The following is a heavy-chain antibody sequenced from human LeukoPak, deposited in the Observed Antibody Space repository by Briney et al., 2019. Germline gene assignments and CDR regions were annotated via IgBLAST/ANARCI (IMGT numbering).Heavy chain of an antibody. V-gene: IGHV4-59*01. CDR1: GVSLSPYY. CDR3: ARDRASAGGFDY. J-gene: IGHJ4*02. Sequence: SETLSLTCSVSGVSLSPYYWSWVRQPPGEGLEWIGYIYYSGTTNYNPSLQSRVTISVATSKNQSSLKLSSVTAADTALYYCARDRASAGGFDYWGQGTLVTVSS. CDR2: IYYSGTT. D-gene: IGHD2-15*01.